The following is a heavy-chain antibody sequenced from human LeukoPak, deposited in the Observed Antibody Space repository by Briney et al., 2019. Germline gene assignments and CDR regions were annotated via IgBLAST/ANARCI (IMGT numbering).Heavy chain of an antibody. J-gene: IGHJ6*03. D-gene: IGHD6-19*01. CDR2: IYSSGST. V-gene: IGHV4-4*07. CDR3: ARENGIAVAITDEGRLYNYYMDV. Sequence: SETLSLTCTVSGGSISRYYWSWIRQSAGKGLEWIGRIYSSGSTNYNPSLKSRVTMSIDTSKNQFSLKLNSVTAADTAVYFCARENGIAVAITDEGRLYNYYMDVWGRGTTVIVSS. CDR1: GGSISRYY.